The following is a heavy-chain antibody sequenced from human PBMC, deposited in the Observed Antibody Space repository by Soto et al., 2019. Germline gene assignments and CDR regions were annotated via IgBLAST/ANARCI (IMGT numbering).Heavy chain of an antibody. CDR3: ATSYGSGYRAFDY. J-gene: IGHJ4*02. Sequence: QVQLVQSGAEVKRPGSSVKVSCKASGDTFSFYSINWVRQAPGLGLEWMGRVNPILSMSNYAQRFQGRVTRTADKSTSPAYMELSGLRSEDTAMYYCATSYGSGYRAFDYWGQGALVTVSS. CDR1: GDTFSFYS. V-gene: IGHV1-69*04. CDR2: VNPILSMS. D-gene: IGHD3-10*01.